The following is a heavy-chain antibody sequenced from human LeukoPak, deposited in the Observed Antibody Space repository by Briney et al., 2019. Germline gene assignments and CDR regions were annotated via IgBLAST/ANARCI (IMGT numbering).Heavy chain of an antibody. CDR3: AKAVTVTTPKATYYYYMDV. CDR1: GFTFSSYE. J-gene: IGHJ6*03. V-gene: IGHV3-30*02. CDR2: IRYDGSNK. D-gene: IGHD4-17*01. Sequence: GGSLRLSCAASGFTFSSYEMNWVRQAPGKGLEWVAFIRYDGSNKYFADSVKGRFTISRDNSRNTLYLQMNSLRAEDTAVYYCAKAVTVTTPKATYYYYMDVWGKGTTVTISS.